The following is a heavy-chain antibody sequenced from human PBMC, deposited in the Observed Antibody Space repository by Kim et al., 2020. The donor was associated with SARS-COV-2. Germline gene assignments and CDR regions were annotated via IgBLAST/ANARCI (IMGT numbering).Heavy chain of an antibody. Sequence: SVKVSCKASGGTFSSYAISWVRQAPGQGLEWMGGIIPIFGTANYAQKFQGRVTITADESTSTAYMELSSLRSEDTAVYYCARGEGITMVRGKIDPWGQGTLVTVSS. V-gene: IGHV1-69*13. CDR1: GGTFSSYA. J-gene: IGHJ5*02. D-gene: IGHD3-10*01. CDR3: ARGEGITMVRGKIDP. CDR2: IIPIFGTA.